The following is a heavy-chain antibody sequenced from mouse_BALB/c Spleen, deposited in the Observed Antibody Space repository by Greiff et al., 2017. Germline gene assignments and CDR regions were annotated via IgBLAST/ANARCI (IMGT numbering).Heavy chain of an antibody. Sequence: EVKVVESGGDLVKPGGSLKLSCAASGFTFSSYGMSWVRQTPDKRLEWVATISSGGSYTYYPDSVKGRFTISRDNAKNTLYLQMSSLKSEDTAMYYCARGYDDYWGQGTTLTVSS. V-gene: IGHV5-6*01. CDR2: ISSGGSYT. J-gene: IGHJ2*01. CDR3: ARGYDDY. CDR1: GFTFSSYG. D-gene: IGHD2-2*01.